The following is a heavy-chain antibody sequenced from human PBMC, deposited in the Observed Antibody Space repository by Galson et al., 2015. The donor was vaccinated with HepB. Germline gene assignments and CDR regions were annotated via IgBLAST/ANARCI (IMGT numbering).Heavy chain of an antibody. CDR1: GGTFSSYA. D-gene: IGHD3-9*01. CDR2: IIPIFGTA. V-gene: IGHV1-69*13. J-gene: IGHJ6*03. CDR3: ARAMGRVLRYFDYYYYYMHV. Sequence: SVKVSCKASGGTFSSYAISWVRQAPGQGLEWMGGIIPIFGTANYAQKFQGRVTITADESTSTAYMELSSLRSEDTAVYYCARAMGRVLRYFDYYYYYMHVWGKGTTVTVSS.